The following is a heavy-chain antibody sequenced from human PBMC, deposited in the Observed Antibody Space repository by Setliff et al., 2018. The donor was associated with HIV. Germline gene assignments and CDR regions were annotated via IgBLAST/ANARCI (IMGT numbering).Heavy chain of an antibody. CDR3: ARGRSSGWYAGRSYYYYMDV. CDR1: GYTFTGYY. CDR2: LNPRSGGS. V-gene: IGHV1-2*02. Sequence: ASVKVSCKASGYTFTGYYMHWLRQAPGQGLEWMGWLNPRSGGSDYAQRFQGRVTMTRDTSISTAYMELSRLTSDDTAVYYCARGRSSGWYAGRSYYYYMDVWGKGTTVTVSS. D-gene: IGHD6-19*01. J-gene: IGHJ6*03.